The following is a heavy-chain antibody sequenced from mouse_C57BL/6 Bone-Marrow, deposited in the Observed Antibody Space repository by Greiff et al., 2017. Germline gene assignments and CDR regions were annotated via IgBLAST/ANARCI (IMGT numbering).Heavy chain of an antibody. CDR2: IYPRDGST. CDR3: AREGVYYYGTWFAY. CDR1: GYTFTDHT. J-gene: IGHJ3*01. D-gene: IGHD1-1*01. Sequence: VMLVESDAELVKPGASVKISCKVSGYTFTDHTIHWMKQRPEQGLEWIGYIYPRDGSTKYNEKFKGKATLTADKSSSTAYMQLNSLTSEDSAVYFCAREGVYYYGTWFAYWGQGTLVTVSA. V-gene: IGHV1-78*01.